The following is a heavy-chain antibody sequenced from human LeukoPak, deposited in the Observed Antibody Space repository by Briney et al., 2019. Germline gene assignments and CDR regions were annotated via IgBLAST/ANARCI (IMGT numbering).Heavy chain of an antibody. CDR2: INHNGNVN. D-gene: IGHD3-16*01. Sequence: GGSLRLSCAASGFTFSSYWLNWARQAPGKGLEWVASINHNGNVNYYVDSVKGRFTISRDNAKNSLYLQMSNLRAEDTAVYFCARGGGLDVCGQGATVTVSS. J-gene: IGHJ6*02. V-gene: IGHV3-7*03. CDR3: ARGGGLDV. CDR1: GFTFSSYW.